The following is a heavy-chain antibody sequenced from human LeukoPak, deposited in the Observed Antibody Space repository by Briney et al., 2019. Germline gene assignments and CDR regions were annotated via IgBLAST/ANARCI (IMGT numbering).Heavy chain of an antibody. Sequence: GGSLRLSCAASGFTFSSYAMSWVRQAPGKGLEWVSAISGSGGSTYYADSVKGRFTISRDSSKNTLYLQMNSLRAEDTAVYYCAKESLGLERRLTGDYWGQGTLVAVSS. J-gene: IGHJ4*02. D-gene: IGHD1-1*01. CDR2: ISGSGGST. CDR3: AKESLGLERRLTGDY. V-gene: IGHV3-23*01. CDR1: GFTFSSYA.